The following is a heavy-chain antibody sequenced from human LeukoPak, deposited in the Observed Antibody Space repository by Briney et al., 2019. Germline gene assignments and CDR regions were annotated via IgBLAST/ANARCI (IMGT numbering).Heavy chain of an antibody. CDR2: INHSGST. J-gene: IGHJ6*03. V-gene: IGHV4-34*01. Sequence: SETLSLTCAVYGGSFSGYYWSWIRQPPGKGLEWIGEINHSGSTNYNPSLKSRVTISVDTSKNQFSLKLSSVTAADTAVYYCARETRIWSGFYYYYYYMDVWGKGTTVTVSS. CDR1: GGSFSGYY. CDR3: ARETRIWSGFYYYYYYMDV. D-gene: IGHD3-3*01.